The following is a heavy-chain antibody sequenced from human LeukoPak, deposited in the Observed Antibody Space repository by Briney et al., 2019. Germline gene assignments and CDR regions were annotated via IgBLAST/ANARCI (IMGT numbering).Heavy chain of an antibody. CDR3: AKDRIGSEYSYGQFDY. V-gene: IGHV3-23*01. J-gene: IGHJ4*02. D-gene: IGHD5-18*01. CDR2: ISPSGGTT. CDR1: GFTVNSNY. Sequence: GGSLRLSCGASGFTVNSNYMAWVRQAPGKGLEWVSAISPSGGTTYYADSVKGRFTISRDNAKNTLYLQVNSLRAEDTALYYCAKDRIGSEYSYGQFDYWGQGTLVTVSS.